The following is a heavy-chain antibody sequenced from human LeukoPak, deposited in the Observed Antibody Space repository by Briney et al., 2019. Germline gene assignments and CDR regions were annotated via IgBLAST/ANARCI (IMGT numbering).Heavy chain of an antibody. V-gene: IGHV3-11*01. D-gene: IGHD3-16*02. J-gene: IGHJ4*02. CDR1: GFSFSNYY. CDR3: TRERRGSYHAFDY. CDR2: ITTSGSST. Sequence: KPGGSLRLSCASSGFSFSNYYMSWVRQAPGKGLEWISYITTSGSSTNYADSVKGRFTISRDNAKNSVVLQMNSLRTEDTAVYYCTRERRGSYHAFDYWCQGTLVTVSS.